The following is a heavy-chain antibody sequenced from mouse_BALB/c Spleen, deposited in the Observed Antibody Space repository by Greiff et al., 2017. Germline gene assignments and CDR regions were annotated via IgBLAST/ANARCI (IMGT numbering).Heavy chain of an antibody. D-gene: IGHD2-1*01. Sequence: QVQLKQSGAELVRPGSSVKISCKASGYAFSSYWMNWVKQRPGQGLEWIGQIYPGDGDTNYNGKFKGKATLTADKSSSTAYMQLSSLTSEDSAVYFCARARGNYPYYYAMDYWGQGTSVTVSS. CDR2: IYPGDGDT. CDR1: GYAFSSYW. V-gene: IGHV1-80*01. CDR3: ARARGNYPYYYAMDY. J-gene: IGHJ4*01.